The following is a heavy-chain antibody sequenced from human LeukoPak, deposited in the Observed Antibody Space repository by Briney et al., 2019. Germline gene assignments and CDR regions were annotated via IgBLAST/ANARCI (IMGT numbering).Heavy chain of an antibody. V-gene: IGHV3-30*02. CDR1: GFTFSSYG. J-gene: IGHJ6*03. CDR2: IRYDGSNK. D-gene: IGHD2-2*01. Sequence: PGGSLRLSCAASGFTFSSYGMHWVRQAPGKGLEWVAFIRYDGSNKYYADSVKGRFTISRDNSKNTLYLQMNSLRAEDTAVYYCAKAGYQLLLGIMDVWGKGTTVTISS. CDR3: AKAGYQLLLGIMDV.